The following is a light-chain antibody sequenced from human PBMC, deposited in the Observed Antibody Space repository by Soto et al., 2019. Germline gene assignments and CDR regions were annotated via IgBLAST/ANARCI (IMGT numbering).Light chain of an antibody. CDR1: QSISTY. V-gene: IGKV3-11*01. J-gene: IGKJ4*01. CDR2: DAS. CDR3: KQRSNWLALT. Sequence: EIVLTQSPATLSLSPGERATLSCRASQSISTYLAWYQQKPGQAPRLLIYDASNRFTGIPARFSGSGSGTDFTLTSGSLEHEDFAVYYCKQRSNWLALTFGGGTKVEIK.